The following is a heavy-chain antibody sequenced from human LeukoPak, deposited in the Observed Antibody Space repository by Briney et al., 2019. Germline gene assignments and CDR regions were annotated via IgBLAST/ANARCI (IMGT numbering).Heavy chain of an antibody. CDR2: IYTSGST. D-gene: IGHD3-16*02. Sequence: SETLSLTCTVSGGSISSYYWSWIRQPAGKGLEWIGRIYTSGSTNYNPSLKSRVTVSVDTSKNQFSLKLSSVTAADTAVYYCARVSTFGGVIVPLDYYYYYMDVWGKGTTVTVSS. J-gene: IGHJ6*03. CDR3: ARVSTFGGVIVPLDYYYYYMDV. CDR1: GGSISSYY. V-gene: IGHV4-4*07.